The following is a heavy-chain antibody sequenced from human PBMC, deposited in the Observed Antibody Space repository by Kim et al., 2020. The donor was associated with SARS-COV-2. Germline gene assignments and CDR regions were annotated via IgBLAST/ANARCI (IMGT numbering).Heavy chain of an antibody. CDR3: ASDYHEDAFDI. J-gene: IGHJ3*02. CDR2: IIPIFGTA. D-gene: IGHD2-2*01. Sequence: SVKVSCKASGGTFSSYAINWVRQAPGQGLEWMGGIIPIFGTANYAQKFQGRVTITADESTSTAYMELSSLRSEDTAVYYCASDYHEDAFDIWGQGTMVTVSS. CDR1: GGTFSSYA. V-gene: IGHV1-69*13.